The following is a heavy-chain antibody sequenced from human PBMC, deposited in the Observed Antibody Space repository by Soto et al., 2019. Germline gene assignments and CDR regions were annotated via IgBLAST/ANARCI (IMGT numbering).Heavy chain of an antibody. Sequence: SVKVSCKSSGSTFSSHSINWLRQAPGQGLEWMGGIIPIFGPANFAKKFQGRVTITADESTTTAYMELSSLTSEDTAVYYCATGSFTSTGGRIGYHYNAMDVWVQGTTVTVSS. CDR2: IIPIFGPA. CDR1: GSTFSSHS. V-gene: IGHV1-69*13. CDR3: ATGSFTSTGGRIGYHYNAMDV. D-gene: IGHD1-1*01. J-gene: IGHJ6*02.